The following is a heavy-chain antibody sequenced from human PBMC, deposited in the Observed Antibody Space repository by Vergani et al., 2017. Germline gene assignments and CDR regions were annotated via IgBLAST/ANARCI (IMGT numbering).Heavy chain of an antibody. CDR3: ARGRRCVAARPMYFYYGMYV. Sequence: QVQLQQGGAGLLKPSETLSLTCAVHGGYFSGYYWSWIRQHPGKGLEWSGEINHSGSTNYNPSLKSRFTISVDTSKNQFSLTLSSVTAACTAVYYCARGRRCVAARPMYFYYGMYVWGQGTTVTVSS. V-gene: IGHV4-34*01. CDR2: INHSGST. J-gene: IGHJ6*02. D-gene: IGHD6-6*01. CDR1: GGYFSGYY.